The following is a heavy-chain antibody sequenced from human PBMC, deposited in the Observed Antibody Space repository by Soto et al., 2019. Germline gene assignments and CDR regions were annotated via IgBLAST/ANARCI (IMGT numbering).Heavy chain of an antibody. CDR3: ARDDKDEYGADRGGFGC. Sequence: QVHLVESGGGVVQPGTSLRLSCAASGFSFSIFGMHWVRQAPGKGLEWVAGIWYDGSNKYYADSVKGRFSISRDNSKTTLYLKMTSLRAEDTAVYYCARDDKDEYGADRGGFGCWGQGTLVTVSS. D-gene: IGHD2-8*01. V-gene: IGHV3-33*01. J-gene: IGHJ4*02. CDR2: IWYDGSNK. CDR1: GFSFSIFG.